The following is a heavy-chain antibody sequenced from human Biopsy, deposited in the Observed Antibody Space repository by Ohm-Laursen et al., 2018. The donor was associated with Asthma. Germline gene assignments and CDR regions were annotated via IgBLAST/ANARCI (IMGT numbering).Heavy chain of an antibody. CDR2: IYYSGRT. Sequence: VTLSLTCIVSGDSMTTSASYWGWIRQPPGKGLEWIGSIYYSGRTYYHPSLESRVTISADTSNNQFSLKLTSVTAADTAVYYCARAVSTSSYWYFDLWGRGDLVTVSS. CDR3: ARAVSTSSYWYFDL. J-gene: IGHJ2*01. D-gene: IGHD2-2*01. V-gene: IGHV4-39*01. CDR1: GDSMTTSASY.